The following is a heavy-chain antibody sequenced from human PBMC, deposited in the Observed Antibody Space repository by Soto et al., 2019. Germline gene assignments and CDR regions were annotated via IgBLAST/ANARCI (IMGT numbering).Heavy chain of an antibody. D-gene: IGHD5-18*01. J-gene: IGHJ4*02. CDR3: AREAETERYTYGFDY. CDR1: GGSISSGGYY. CDR2: IHYTGST. V-gene: IGHV4-31*03. Sequence: PSETLSLTCTVSGGSISSGGYYWSWIRQHPGKGLEWIGFIHYTGSTSYNPSLESRLIISQDTSKNQVSLKLSSVTAADTAVYYCAREAETERYTYGFDYWGQGTLVTSPQ.